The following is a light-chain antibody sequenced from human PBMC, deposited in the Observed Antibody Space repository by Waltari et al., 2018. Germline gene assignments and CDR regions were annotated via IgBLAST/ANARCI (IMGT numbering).Light chain of an antibody. Sequence: DIQMTQSPSTLSASVGDRVTVTCRASQSVSSWLAWDQQKPGKAPKLLIYDASSLESGVPSRFSGSASGTEFTLTITSLQPDDSATYYCQQYSTYGTFGQGTKVEIK. CDR3: QQYSTYGT. V-gene: IGKV1-5*03. CDR1: QSVSSW. CDR2: DAS. J-gene: IGKJ1*01.